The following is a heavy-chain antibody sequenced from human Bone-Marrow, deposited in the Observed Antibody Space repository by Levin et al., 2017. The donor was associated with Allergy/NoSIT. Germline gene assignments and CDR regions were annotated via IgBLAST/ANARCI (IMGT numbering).Heavy chain of an antibody. J-gene: IGHJ6*02. CDR3: ARERSVPQTTRYYYYYGMDV. CDR2: VFSSGST. Sequence: SETLSLTCTVSGTSVRSGNYYWNWIRQPPGKGLEWIGYVFSSGSTNYNPSLTSRVTISVDTSKNQFSLKLSSVTAADTAVYYCARERSVPQTTRYYYYYGMDVWGQGTTVTVSS. CDR1: GTSVRSGNYY. D-gene: IGHD1-1*01. V-gene: IGHV4-61*01.